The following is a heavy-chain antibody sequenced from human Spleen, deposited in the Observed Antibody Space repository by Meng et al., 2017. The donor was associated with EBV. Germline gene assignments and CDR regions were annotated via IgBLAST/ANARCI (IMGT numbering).Heavy chain of an antibody. CDR3: ARGAAKWFDP. V-gene: IGHV4-30-4*01. Sequence: HVQGQELVQGLVNLPQSLSLTWVLSGGYISSGGYYWSWIRQPPGKGLEWIGYINYRGNTYDNPSLRSRAALSVDTSKNQFSLKLSSVTAADTAVYYCARGAAKWFDPWGPGTLVTVSS. CDR1: GGYISSGGYY. J-gene: IGHJ5*02. D-gene: IGHD6-25*01. CDR2: INYRGNT.